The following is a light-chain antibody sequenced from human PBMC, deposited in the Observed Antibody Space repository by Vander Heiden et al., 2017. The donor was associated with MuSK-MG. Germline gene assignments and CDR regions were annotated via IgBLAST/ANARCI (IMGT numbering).Light chain of an antibody. CDR3: QQYNTYWT. V-gene: IGKV1-5*03. CDR2: KAS. Sequence: DIQMTQSPSTLSASVGDRVTITCRASQNIRSWLAWYQQKPGKAPNLLIYKASSLESGVPSRFSGSGSGTEFTLTISSLQPDDFATYYCQQYNTYWTFGQGTKVEIK. J-gene: IGKJ1*01. CDR1: QNIRSW.